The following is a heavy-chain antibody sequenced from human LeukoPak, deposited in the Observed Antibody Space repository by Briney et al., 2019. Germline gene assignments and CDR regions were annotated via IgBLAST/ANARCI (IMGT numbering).Heavy chain of an antibody. CDR3: ARDGTGVVIGRNHYYYYGMDV. CDR1: GFTFSSYS. CDR2: ISSSSSYI. D-gene: IGHD3-3*01. V-gene: IGHV3-21*01. Sequence: PGGSLRLSCAASGFTFSSYSMNWVRQAPGKGLEWVSSISSSSSYIYYADSVKGRFTISRDNAKNSLYLQMNSLRAEDTAVYYCARDGTGVVIGRNHYYYYGMDVWGQGTTVTVSS. J-gene: IGHJ6*02.